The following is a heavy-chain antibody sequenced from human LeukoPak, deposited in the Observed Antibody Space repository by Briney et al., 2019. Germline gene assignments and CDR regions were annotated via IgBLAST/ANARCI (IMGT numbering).Heavy chain of an antibody. CDR3: AKDGEQWLVKDYYYGMDV. CDR2: IRGSGGST. CDR1: GFTFSSYA. V-gene: IGHV3-23*01. Sequence: PGGSLRLSCAASGFTFSSYAMSWVRQAPGKGLEWVSAIRGSGGSTYYADSVKGRFTISRDNSKNTLYLQMNSLRAEDTAVYYCAKDGEQWLVKDYYYGMDVWGQGTTVTVSS. J-gene: IGHJ6*02. D-gene: IGHD6-19*01.